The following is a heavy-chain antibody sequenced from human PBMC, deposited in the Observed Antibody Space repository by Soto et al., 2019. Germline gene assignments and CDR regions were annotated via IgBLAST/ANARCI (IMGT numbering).Heavy chain of an antibody. CDR2: ISSGGEYR. CDR3: TRDRQLVQDWFDP. V-gene: IGHV3-21*01. Sequence: ESGGGLAKPGGSLRLSCVASGFTFSTYNMNWVRQAPGKGLEWVSFISSGGEYRYYADSVKGRFNISRDNAQNSLYLHLNSLRAEDTAVYYCTRDRQLVQDWFDPWGQGTPVTVSS. CDR1: GFTFSTYN. J-gene: IGHJ5*02. D-gene: IGHD6-13*01.